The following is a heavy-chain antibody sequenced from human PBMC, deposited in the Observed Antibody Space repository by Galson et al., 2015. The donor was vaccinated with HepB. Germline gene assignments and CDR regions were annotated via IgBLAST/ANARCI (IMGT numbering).Heavy chain of an antibody. CDR3: ARDWRATTIDY. D-gene: IGHD5-24*01. J-gene: IGHJ4*02. V-gene: IGHV3-48*03. CDR1: GFTFSRYE. Sequence: SLRLSCAASGFTFSRYEMNWVRQAPGKGLEWVSYISSSGSTIYYADSVKGRFTISRDNAKNSLYLQMNSLRAEDTAVYYCARDWRATTIDYWGQGTLVTVSS. CDR2: ISSSGSTI.